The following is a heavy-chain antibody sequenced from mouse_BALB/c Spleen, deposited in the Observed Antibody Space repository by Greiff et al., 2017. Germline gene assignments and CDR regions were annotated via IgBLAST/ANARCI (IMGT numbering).Heavy chain of an antibody. D-gene: IGHD2-13*01. CDR1: GYAFTNYL. J-gene: IGHJ1*01. CDR2: INPGSGGT. Sequence: QVQLQQSGAELVRPGTSVKVSCKASGYAFTNYLIAWVKQRPGQGLEWIGVINPGSGGTNYNEKFKGKATLTADKSSSTAYMQLSSLTSDDSAVYIYARREDYKYVDDWGEGTTVTVSS. V-gene: IGHV1-54*01. CDR3: ARREDYKYVDD.